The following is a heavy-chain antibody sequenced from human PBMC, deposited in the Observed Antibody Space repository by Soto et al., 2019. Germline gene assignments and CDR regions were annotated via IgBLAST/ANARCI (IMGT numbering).Heavy chain of an antibody. J-gene: IGHJ3*02. CDR1: GYTFTSYG. Sequence: QGQLMQSGAEMKKPGASVEVSCKASGYTFTSYGISWVRQAPGQGLEWMGWISAYNGNTNYAQKLQGRVTMTRDTATSTAYMELRSLRSDDTAVYYCARDIAYSTSSKFAFDIWGQGTVVTVSS. CDR3: ARDIAYSTSSKFAFDI. D-gene: IGHD6-13*01. CDR2: ISAYNGNT. V-gene: IGHV1-18*01.